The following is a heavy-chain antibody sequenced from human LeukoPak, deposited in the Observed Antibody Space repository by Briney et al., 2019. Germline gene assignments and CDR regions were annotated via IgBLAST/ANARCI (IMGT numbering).Heavy chain of an antibody. CDR1: GGSISSYY. V-gene: IGHV4-4*07. CDR3: ARQIAVAGKAGVDY. J-gene: IGHJ4*02. D-gene: IGHD6-19*01. Sequence: SETLSLTCTVSGGSISSYYWTWIRQPAGKGLEWIGRIYTTGSTNYNPSLNSRVTMSVDTSKNQFSLKLSSVTAADTAVYYCARQIAVAGKAGVDYWGQGTPVTVSS. CDR2: IYTTGST.